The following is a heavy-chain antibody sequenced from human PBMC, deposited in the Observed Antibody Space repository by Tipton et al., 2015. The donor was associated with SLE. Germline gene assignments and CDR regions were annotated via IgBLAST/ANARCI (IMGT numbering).Heavy chain of an antibody. CDR3: ARLGYCSSTSCYTGGYFDY. D-gene: IGHD2-2*02. CDR2: IYYSGST. V-gene: IGHV4-59*01. Sequence: TLSLTCTVSGGSISSYYWSWIRQPPGKGLEWIGYIYYSGSTNYNPSLKSRVTISVDTSKNQFSLKLSSVTAADTAVYYCARLGYCSSTSCYTGGYFDYWGQGTLVTVSS. CDR1: GGSISSYY. J-gene: IGHJ4*02.